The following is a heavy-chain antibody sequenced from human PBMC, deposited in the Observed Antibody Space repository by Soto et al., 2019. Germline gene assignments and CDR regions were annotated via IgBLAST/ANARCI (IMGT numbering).Heavy chain of an antibody. V-gene: IGHV1-69*13. Sequence: ASVKVSCKASGGTFSSYAISWVRQAPGQRLEWKGGIIPIFGTANYAQKFQGRVTITADESTSTAYMELSSLRSEDTAVYYCARGSYNWNYYYYYGMDVWGQGTTVTVSS. D-gene: IGHD1-20*01. CDR2: IIPIFGTA. J-gene: IGHJ6*02. CDR1: GGTFSSYA. CDR3: ARGSYNWNYYYYYGMDV.